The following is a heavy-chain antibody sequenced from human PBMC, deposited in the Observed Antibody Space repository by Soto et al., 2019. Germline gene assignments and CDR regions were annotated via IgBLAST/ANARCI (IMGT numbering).Heavy chain of an antibody. CDR1: GGSISSSSYY. J-gene: IGHJ5*02. CDR2: IYYSGST. Sequence: SETLSLTCTVSGGSISSSSYYWGWIRQPPGKGLEWIGSIYYSGSTYYNPSLKSRVTISVDTSKNQFSLKLSSGTAADTAVYYCARRNYYDSSGYYWFDPWGQGTLVTVSS. CDR3: ARRNYYDSSGYYWFDP. D-gene: IGHD3-22*01. V-gene: IGHV4-39*01.